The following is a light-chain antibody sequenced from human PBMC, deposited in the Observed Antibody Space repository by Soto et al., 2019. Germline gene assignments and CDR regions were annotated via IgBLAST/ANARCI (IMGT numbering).Light chain of an antibody. Sequence: DVQMTQSPSTLSASVGDRVTITCRASQSVDIWLAWFQQKPGKAPKLLIYKASSLETGVPSRFSGSGSGTDFTLTISSLQADDFATYYCQQYNSYSRTFGQGTKVEIK. CDR2: KAS. CDR1: QSVDIW. CDR3: QQYNSYSRT. V-gene: IGKV1-5*03. J-gene: IGKJ1*01.